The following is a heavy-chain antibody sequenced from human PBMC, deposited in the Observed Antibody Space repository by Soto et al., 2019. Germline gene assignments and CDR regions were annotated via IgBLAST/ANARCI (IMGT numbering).Heavy chain of an antibody. CDR3: ARDLLSNIEVVTATFNWFDP. Sequence: EVQLVEPGGGLVKPGGSLRLSCAASGFTFSSYSMNWVRQAPGKGLEWVSSISSSSSYIYYADSVKGRFTISRDNAKNPLYLQMNSLRAEDTAVYYCARDLLSNIEVVTATFNWFDPWGQGTLVTVSS. CDR2: ISSSSSYI. V-gene: IGHV3-21*01. D-gene: IGHD2-21*02. J-gene: IGHJ5*02. CDR1: GFTFSSYS.